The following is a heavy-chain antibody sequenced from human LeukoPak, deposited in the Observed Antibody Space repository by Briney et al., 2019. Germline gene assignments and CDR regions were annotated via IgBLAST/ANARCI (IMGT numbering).Heavy chain of an antibody. D-gene: IGHD3-9*01. CDR1: GYTFSTYW. Sequence: PGGSLRLSCAASGYTFSTYWMHWVRQGPGKGLVWVSRINEDGSITSYADSVRGRFTISRDNAKNTLYLQMNSLRAEDTAVYYCARSLSQLRYFDWLLGYFDYWGQGTLVTVSS. CDR3: ARSLSQLRYFDWLLGYFDY. J-gene: IGHJ4*02. CDR2: INEDGSIT. V-gene: IGHV3-74*01.